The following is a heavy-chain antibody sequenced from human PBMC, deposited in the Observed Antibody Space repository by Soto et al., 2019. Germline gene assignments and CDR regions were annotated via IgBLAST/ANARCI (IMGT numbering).Heavy chain of an antibody. D-gene: IGHD5-12*01. CDR3: ARPGARSRGYSGYDYSHYYYYMDV. V-gene: IGHV4-39*01. CDR1: GGSISSSSYY. J-gene: IGHJ6*03. CDR2: IYYSGST. Sequence: SETLSLTCTVSGGSISSSSYYWGWIRQPPGKGLEWIGSIYYSGSTYYNPSLKSRVTISVDTSKNQFSLKLSSVAAPDTAVYYCARPGARSRGYSGYDYSHYYYYMDVWGKGTTVTVS.